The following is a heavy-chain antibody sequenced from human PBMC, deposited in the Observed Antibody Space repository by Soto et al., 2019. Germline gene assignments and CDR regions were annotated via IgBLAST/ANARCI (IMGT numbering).Heavy chain of an antibody. V-gene: IGHV4-39*01. D-gene: IGHD2-2*01. J-gene: IGHJ5*02. Sequence: SETLSLTCTVSGGSTSSSSYYWGWIRQPPGKGLEWIGSIYYSGSTYYNPSLKSRVTISVDTSKNQFSLKLSSVTAADTAVYYCARVIVVVPAAQIAVNWFDPWGQGTLVTVSS. CDR2: IYYSGST. CDR3: ARVIVVVPAAQIAVNWFDP. CDR1: GGSTSSSSYY.